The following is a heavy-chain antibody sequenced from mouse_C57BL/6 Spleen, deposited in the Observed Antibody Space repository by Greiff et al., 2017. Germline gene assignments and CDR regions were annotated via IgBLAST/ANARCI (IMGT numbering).Heavy chain of an antibody. Sequence: QVQLQQPGAELVKPGASVKLSCKASGYTFTSYWMHWVKQRPGRGLEWIGRIDPNSGGTKYNEKFKSKATLTVDKPSSTAYMQLSSLTSEDSAVYDCARGEVTTVPYAMDYWGQGTSVTVSS. D-gene: IGHD1-1*01. CDR2: IDPNSGGT. CDR3: ARGEVTTVPYAMDY. V-gene: IGHV1-72*01. CDR1: GYTFTSYW. J-gene: IGHJ4*01.